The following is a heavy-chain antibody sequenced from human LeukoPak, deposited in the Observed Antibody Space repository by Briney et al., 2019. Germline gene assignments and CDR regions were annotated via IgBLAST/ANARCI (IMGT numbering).Heavy chain of an antibody. CDR2: IYTSGGT. J-gene: IGHJ4*02. Sequence: SETLSLTCTVSGGSISSYHWTWIRQPAGKGLEWIGRIYTSGGTNYSPSLKSRVTMSVDTSKNQFSLKLSSVTAADTAVYYCAINSWNNYYYFDYWGQGTLVTVSS. CDR1: GGSISSYH. D-gene: IGHD3-3*01. V-gene: IGHV4-4*07. CDR3: AINSWNNYYYFDY.